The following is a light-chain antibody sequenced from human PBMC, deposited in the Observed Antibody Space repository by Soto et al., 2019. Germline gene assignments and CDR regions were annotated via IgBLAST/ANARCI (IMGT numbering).Light chain of an antibody. CDR2: WAS. CDR3: QQYFRTPLT. J-gene: IGKJ4*01. CDR1: QSVLYNSNNKNY. V-gene: IGKV4-1*01. Sequence: DIVMTQSPDSLTVSLGERATINCKSSQSVLYNSNNKNYLAWYQQTPGQPPKLLIYWASTRESGVPDRFSGSGSGTDFTLTINTLQPEDVAVYYCQQYFRTPLTFGGGTRVEI.